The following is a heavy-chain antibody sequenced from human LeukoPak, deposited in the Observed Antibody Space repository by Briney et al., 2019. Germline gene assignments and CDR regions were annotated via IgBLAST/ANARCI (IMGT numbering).Heavy chain of an antibody. J-gene: IGHJ1*01. D-gene: IGHD6-19*01. CDR3: ARDEFGSGPGEYYFQH. Sequence: PSETLSPTCTVSGGSVSSGSYYWSWIRQPPGKGLEWIGYIYYSGSTNYNPSLKSRVTISVDTSKNQFSLKLSSVTAADTAVYYCARDEFGSGPGEYYFQHWGQGTLVTVSS. CDR2: IYYSGST. CDR1: GGSVSSGSYY. V-gene: IGHV4-61*01.